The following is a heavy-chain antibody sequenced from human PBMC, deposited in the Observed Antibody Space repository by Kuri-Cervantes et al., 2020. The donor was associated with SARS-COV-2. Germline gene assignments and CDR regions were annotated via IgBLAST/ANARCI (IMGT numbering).Heavy chain of an antibody. J-gene: IGHJ4*02. D-gene: IGHD4-17*01. CDR2: ISSNGGST. V-gene: IGHV3-64D*06. CDR3: VKDVGYGDLAFGY. Sequence: GGSLRLSCSASGFTFSSYAMHWVRQAPGKGLEYVSAISSNGGSTYYADSVKGRFTISRDNSKNTLYHQMSSLRAEDTAVYYCVKDVGYGDLAFGYWGQGTLVTVSS. CDR1: GFTFSSYA.